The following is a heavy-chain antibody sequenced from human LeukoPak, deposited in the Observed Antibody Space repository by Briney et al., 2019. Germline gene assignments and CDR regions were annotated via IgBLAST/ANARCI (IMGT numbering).Heavy chain of an antibody. V-gene: IGHV1-46*01. Sequence: ASVKVSCKASGYTFTSNYIHWVRQAPGQGPEWMGMIYPRDGSTSYAQKFQGRVTVTRDTSTSTAHMELSGLRSEDTAVYYCARDQEGFDYWGQGTLVTVSS. J-gene: IGHJ4*02. CDR1: GYTFTSNY. CDR3: ARDQEGFDY. CDR2: IYPRDGST.